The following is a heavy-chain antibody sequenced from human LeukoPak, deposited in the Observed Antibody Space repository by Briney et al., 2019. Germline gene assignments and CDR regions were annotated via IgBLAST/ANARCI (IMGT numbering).Heavy chain of an antibody. J-gene: IGHJ4*02. CDR3: ARDHSSSSLFDY. CDR2: VYYSGTT. V-gene: IGHV4-39*07. D-gene: IGHD6-6*01. Sequence: SESLSLTCSVSGDSISLSFYYWGWIRQPPGKALEWIGSVYYSGTTSYNPSLKSRVTISVDTSKNQFSLKLSSVTAADTAVYYCARDHSSSSLFDYWGQGTLVTVSS. CDR1: GDSISLSFYY.